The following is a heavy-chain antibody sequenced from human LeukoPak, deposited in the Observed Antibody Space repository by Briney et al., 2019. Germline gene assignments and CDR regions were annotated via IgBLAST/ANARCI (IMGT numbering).Heavy chain of an antibody. CDR2: VWYDGTNI. CDR3: ARGGYSGTYYFDY. CDR1: GFTFSTYG. J-gene: IGHJ4*02. D-gene: IGHD1-26*01. V-gene: IGHV3-33*01. Sequence: GKSLRLSCAASGFTFSTYGMHWVRQAPGKGLEWVAVVWYDGTNIHYVDSVKGRFTISRDNSKSTLYLQMNSLTVEDTAVYYCARGGYSGTYYFDYWAQGTLVTVSS.